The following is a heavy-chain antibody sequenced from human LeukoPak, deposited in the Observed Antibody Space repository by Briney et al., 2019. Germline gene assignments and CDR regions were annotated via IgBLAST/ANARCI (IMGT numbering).Heavy chain of an antibody. J-gene: IGHJ6*03. V-gene: IGHV3-30*04. CDR1: GFTFSDHA. D-gene: IGHD6-6*01. Sequence: GGSLRLSCAATGFTFSDHAVHWVRQAPGKGLEGVAVISNDGFNQKYADSVKGRFTVSRDNSENMQFLQMNALRPEDTAVYYCARDGAARLLRYYYYMDVWGKGTTVTVS. CDR2: ISNDGFNQ. CDR3: ARDGAARLLRYYYYMDV.